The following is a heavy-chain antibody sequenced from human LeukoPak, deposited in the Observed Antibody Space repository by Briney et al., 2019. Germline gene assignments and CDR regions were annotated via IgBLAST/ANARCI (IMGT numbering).Heavy chain of an antibody. V-gene: IGHV1-2*06. J-gene: IGHJ5*02. CDR2: INPNSGGT. D-gene: IGHD1-7*01. CDR1: GYTFTGYY. CDR3: ARGSNWNYGWFDP. Sequence: GASVKVSCKASGYTFTGYYMHWVRQAPGQGLEWMGRINPNSGGTNYAQKFQGRVTMTRDTSISTAYMELSRLRSDDTAVYYCARGSNWNYGWFDPWGQGTLVTVSS.